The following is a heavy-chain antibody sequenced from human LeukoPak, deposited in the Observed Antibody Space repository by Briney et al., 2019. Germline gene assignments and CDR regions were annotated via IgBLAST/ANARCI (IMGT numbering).Heavy chain of an antibody. V-gene: IGHV3-21*01. CDR3: ARDQAYYDSSGSYYYYMDV. CDR2: ISASTYYI. J-gene: IGHJ6*03. Sequence: GGSLRLSCAASGFTFSKYSMNWFRQAPGKGLEWVSSISASTYYIYYADSVKGRFTVSRDNAKNSLYLQMNSLRAEDTAVYFCARDQAYYDSSGSYYYYMDVWGKGTTVTVSS. CDR1: GFTFSKYS. D-gene: IGHD3-22*01.